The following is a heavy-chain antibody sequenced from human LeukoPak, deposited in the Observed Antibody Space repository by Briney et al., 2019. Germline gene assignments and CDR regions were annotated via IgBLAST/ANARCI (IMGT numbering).Heavy chain of an antibody. V-gene: IGHV1-18*01. Sequence: ASVKVSCKASGYMFSSYGISWVRQAPGQGLEWMGWISANNGNANYAQKLQGRVTMTRDTSTSTAYMELRSLRSDDTAVYYCARDVSHRLFYDSGGYYILFDYWGQGTLVTVSS. D-gene: IGHD3-22*01. J-gene: IGHJ4*02. CDR1: GYMFSSYG. CDR3: ARDVSHRLFYDSGGYYILFDY. CDR2: ISANNGNA.